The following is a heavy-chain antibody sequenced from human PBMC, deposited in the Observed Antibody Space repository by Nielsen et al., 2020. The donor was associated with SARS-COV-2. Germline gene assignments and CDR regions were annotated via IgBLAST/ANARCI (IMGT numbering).Heavy chain of an antibody. CDR2: NSAYNGNT. D-gene: IGHD6-13*01. CDR1: GYTFISSG. Sequence: SVPVSCQASGYTFISSGPIRVRHPPGQPLEWMGWNSAYNGNTNYAQKLQGRVTMTTDTSTSTAYMELRSLRSDDTAVYYCARQGPYSSSWYVVYYFDYWGQGTLVTVSS. V-gene: IGHV1-18*04. CDR3: ARQGPYSSSWYVVYYFDY. J-gene: IGHJ4*02.